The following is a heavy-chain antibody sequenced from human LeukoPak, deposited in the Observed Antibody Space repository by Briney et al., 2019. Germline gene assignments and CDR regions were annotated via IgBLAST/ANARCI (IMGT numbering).Heavy chain of an antibody. CDR2: IYHSGST. D-gene: IGHD5-12*01. CDR3: ARRHLEGYNAYGLFDY. CDR1: GGSISGSNR. J-gene: IGHJ4*02. V-gene: IGHV4-4*02. Sequence: SGTLSLTCAVSGGSISGSNRWSWVRQSPGKGLEWIGEIYHSGSTNYNPSLKSRITISVDKSKSLFSLKLSSVTAADAGVYHCARRHLEGYNAYGLFDYWGQGTLVTVSS.